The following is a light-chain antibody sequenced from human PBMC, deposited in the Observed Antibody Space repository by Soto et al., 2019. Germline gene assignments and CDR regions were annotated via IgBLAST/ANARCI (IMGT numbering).Light chain of an antibody. CDR2: EGS. CDR3: CSYAGANTWV. CDR1: SSDVGGYNL. Sequence: QSALTQPASVSGSPGQSITISCTGTSSDVGGYNLVSWYQHHPGKAPKLMIYEGSTRPSGVSNRFSGSKSGNTASLTISGLQAEDEAGYYCCSYAGANTWVFGGGTKLTVL. J-gene: IGLJ3*02. V-gene: IGLV2-23*01.